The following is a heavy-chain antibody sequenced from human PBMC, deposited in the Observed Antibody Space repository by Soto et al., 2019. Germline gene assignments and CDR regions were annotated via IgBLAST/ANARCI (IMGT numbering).Heavy chain of an antibody. CDR1: GGSFSGYY. Sequence: QVQLQQWGAGLLKPSATLPLTCAVFGGSFSGYYWSWIRQPPGKGLEWIGEINHSGSTNYNPSLKSRVTISVDTSKNQFSLKLSSVTAADTAVYYCARVSGIYYYGMDVWGQGTTVTVSS. CDR3: ARVSGIYYYGMDV. CDR2: INHSGST. V-gene: IGHV4-34*01. J-gene: IGHJ6*02. D-gene: IGHD3-10*01.